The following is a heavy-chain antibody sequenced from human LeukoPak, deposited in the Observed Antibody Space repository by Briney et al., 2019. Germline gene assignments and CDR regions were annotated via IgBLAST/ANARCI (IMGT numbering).Heavy chain of an antibody. CDR1: GFTVSSYY. J-gene: IGHJ4*02. D-gene: IGHD3-22*01. CDR3: AKGSYYDSSGSFYFDY. CDR2: IYPGGTT. Sequence: PGGSLRLSCAASGFTVSSYYMTWVRQAPGKGLEWVSVIYPGGTTYYADSVKGRFTISRDNSKNTLYVQVNSLGTEDTAAYYCAKGSYYDSSGSFYFDYWGQGTLVTVSS. V-gene: IGHV3-53*01.